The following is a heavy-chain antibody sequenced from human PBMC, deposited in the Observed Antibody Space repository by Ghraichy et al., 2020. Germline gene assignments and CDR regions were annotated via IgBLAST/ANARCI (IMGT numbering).Heavy chain of an antibody. CDR3: AIIYDILTGYYWGYGMDV. CDR2: ISSSSSTI. V-gene: IGHV3-48*02. Sequence: GESLNISCAASGFTFSSYSMNWVRQAPGKGLEWDSYISSSSSTIYYADSVKGRFTISRDNAKNSLYLQMNSLRDEDTAVYYCAIIYDILTGYYWGYGMDVWGQGTTVTVSS. CDR1: GFTFSSYS. D-gene: IGHD3-9*01. J-gene: IGHJ6*02.